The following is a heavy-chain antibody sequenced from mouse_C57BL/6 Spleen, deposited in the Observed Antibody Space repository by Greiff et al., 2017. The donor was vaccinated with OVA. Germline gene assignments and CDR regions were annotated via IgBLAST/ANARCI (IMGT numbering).Heavy chain of an antibody. CDR1: GFNIKDDY. J-gene: IGHJ4*01. D-gene: IGHD3-3*01. CDR3: TTVWLGAMDY. V-gene: IGHV14-4*01. Sequence: EVQGVESGAELVRPGASVKLSCTASGFNIKDDYMHWVKQRPEQGLEWIGWIDPENGDTEYASKFQGKATITADTSYNTAYLQLSSLPSEDTAVYYCTTVWLGAMDYWGQGTSVTVSS. CDR2: IDPENGDT.